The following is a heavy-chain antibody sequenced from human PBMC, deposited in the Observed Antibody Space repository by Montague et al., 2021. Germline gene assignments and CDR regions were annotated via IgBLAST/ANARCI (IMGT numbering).Heavy chain of an antibody. CDR1: RSLINSDYY. CDR3: ARERDRYYYMDI. V-gene: IGHV4-38-2*02. Sequence: SETLSLTCTVSRSLINSDYYWGWIRQPPGKGLEWMGSVPHGGRTYYNPSLKSRVTISVDTSNNHFSLKLSSVTAADTAMYYCARERDRYYYMDIWGKGTTISV. CDR2: VPHGGRT. J-gene: IGHJ6*03.